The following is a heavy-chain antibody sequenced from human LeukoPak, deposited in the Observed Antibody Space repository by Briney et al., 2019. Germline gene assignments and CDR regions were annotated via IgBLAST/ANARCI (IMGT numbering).Heavy chain of an antibody. Sequence: GGSQRLSCAASGFTFSSHSINWVRQAPGKGLEWIATMTVTNKIYYADSVKGRFTISRDNAENSVYLQMNSLRDEDTAVYSCARAQTLFWEFDGFDIWGRGTKVTDSS. CDR2: MTVTNKI. CDR3: ARAQTLFWEFDGFDI. V-gene: IGHV3-69-1*01. J-gene: IGHJ3*02. CDR1: GFTFSSHS. D-gene: IGHD3-3*01.